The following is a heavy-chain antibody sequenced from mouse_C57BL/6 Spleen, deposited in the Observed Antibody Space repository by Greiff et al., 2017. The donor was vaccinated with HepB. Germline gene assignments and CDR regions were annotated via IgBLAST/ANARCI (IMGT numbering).Heavy chain of an antibody. D-gene: IGHD4-1*01. CDR3: ARSWDWDFDV. V-gene: IGHV1-52*01. Sequence: QVQLKQPGAELVRPGSSVKLSCKASGYTFTSYWMHWVKQRPIQGLEWIGNIDPSDSETHYNQKFKDKATLTVDKSSSTAYMQLSSLTSEDSAVYYCARSWDWDFDVWGTGTTVTVSS. CDR1: GYTFTSYW. CDR2: IDPSDSET. J-gene: IGHJ1*03.